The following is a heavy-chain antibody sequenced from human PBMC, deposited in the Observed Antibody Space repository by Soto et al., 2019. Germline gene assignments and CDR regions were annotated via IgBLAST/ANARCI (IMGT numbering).Heavy chain of an antibody. V-gene: IGHV3-30*18. Sequence: QVQLVESGGGVVQPGRSLRRFCAASGFTFSSYGMHWIRKAPGKGLEWVAVISYDGSNKYYADSVKSRFTISRDNSKHTLHLQMHSLRAEDTAVYYCAKAGRGLFYFYYGMDVWGQGTTVTVSS. CDR3: AKAGRGLFYFYYGMDV. CDR1: GFTFSSYG. J-gene: IGHJ6*02. CDR2: ISYDGSNK. D-gene: IGHD3-10*01.